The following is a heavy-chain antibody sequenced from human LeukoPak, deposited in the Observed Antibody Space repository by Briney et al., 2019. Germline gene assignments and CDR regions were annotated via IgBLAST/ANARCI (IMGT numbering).Heavy chain of an antibody. CDR2: ISGSGGST. CDR3: AKQLGYCSDGSCYFPY. Sequence: GSLRLSCAASGFTFSSYAMSWVRQAPGKGLEWVSAISGSGGSTYYADSAKGRFTISRDNSKNTLYLQMNSLRAEDTAVYYCAKQLGYCSDGSCYFPYWGQGTLVTVSS. CDR1: GFTFSSYA. V-gene: IGHV3-23*01. J-gene: IGHJ4*02. D-gene: IGHD2-15*01.